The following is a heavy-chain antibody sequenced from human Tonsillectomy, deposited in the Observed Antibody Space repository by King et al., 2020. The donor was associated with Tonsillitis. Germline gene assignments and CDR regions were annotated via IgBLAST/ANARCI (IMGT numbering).Heavy chain of an antibody. D-gene: IGHD2-2*01. V-gene: IGHV4-59*08. CDR1: GGSISSYY. Sequence: VQLQESGPGLVKPSETLSLTCTVSGGSISSYYWSWIRQPPGKGLEWIGYIYYSGSTNYNPSLKSRVTISVDTSKNQFSLKLSSVTAADTAVYYCARQPYCSSTSCYDYYMDVWGEGTTVTVSS. CDR3: ARQPYCSSTSCYDYYMDV. J-gene: IGHJ6*03. CDR2: IYYSGST.